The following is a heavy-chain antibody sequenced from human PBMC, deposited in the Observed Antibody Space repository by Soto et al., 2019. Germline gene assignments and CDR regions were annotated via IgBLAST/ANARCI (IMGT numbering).Heavy chain of an antibody. CDR2: ISSSSNYI. J-gene: IGHJ6*02. CDR1: GFTFTSYT. V-gene: IGHV3-21*04. D-gene: IGHD1-1*01. CDR3: AKGAKNEYYFYGMDV. Sequence: GGSLRLSCAASGFTFTSYTMNWVRQAPGKGLEWVSSISSSSNYIYYADSVKGRFTISRDNAKNMMYLHMNSLRAEDTAAYYCAKGAKNEYYFYGMDVWGQGTTVTVSS.